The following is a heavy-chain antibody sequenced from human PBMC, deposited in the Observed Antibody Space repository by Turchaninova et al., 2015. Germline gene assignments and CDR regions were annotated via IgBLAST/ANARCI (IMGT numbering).Heavy chain of an antibody. D-gene: IGHD2-15*01. CDR3: ARDLLPQSKYPTAFDL. V-gene: IGHV3-30-3*01. CDR1: GFTFSCYA. Sequence: QVQLEESGGGVVQPGRSLRLSCCASGFTFSCYAMHWVRQAPGKGLEWLAVISYDGSNKYYADSVKGRFTISRDNSKNTLYLQMNSLRAEDTAVYYCARDLLPQSKYPTAFDLWGQGTVVTVSS. CDR2: ISYDGSNK. J-gene: IGHJ3*01.